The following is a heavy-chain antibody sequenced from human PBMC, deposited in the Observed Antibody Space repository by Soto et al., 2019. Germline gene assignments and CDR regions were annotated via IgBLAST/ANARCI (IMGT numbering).Heavy chain of an antibody. V-gene: IGHV3-21*01. CDR1: GFTFSNFG. D-gene: IGHD3-22*01. CDR2: ISTTSSYI. J-gene: IGHJ3*01. CDR3: AIMQRVYCDSRGHHKRDGFDF. Sequence: DVRLVESGGGLVKPGGSLRLSCTASGFTFSNFGMDWVRQAPGKGLEWVSSISTTSSYIYYADSVKGRFTISRDNAKDAMFMHMNSLRAKDMAVYYSAIMQRVYCDSRGHHKRDGFDFWGQGTMVTVPS.